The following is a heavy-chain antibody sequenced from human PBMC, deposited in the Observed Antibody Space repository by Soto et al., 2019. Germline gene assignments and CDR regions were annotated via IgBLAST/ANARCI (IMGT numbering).Heavy chain of an antibody. CDR1: GGSFSGYF. D-gene: IGHD6-19*01. CDR2: IRHSGSR. CDR3: ARGLAYDRPITVAEPFDS. V-gene: IGHV4-34*02. Sequence: QVQLQQWGAGLLKASETLSLTCVVSGGSFSGYFWTWIRQSPGRGLEWIGEIRHSGSRNYNPAFQSRVIISADSSKNHVSLKLSSVTAADSATYFCARGLAYDRPITVAEPFDSWGQGTLVTVSS. J-gene: IGHJ4*02.